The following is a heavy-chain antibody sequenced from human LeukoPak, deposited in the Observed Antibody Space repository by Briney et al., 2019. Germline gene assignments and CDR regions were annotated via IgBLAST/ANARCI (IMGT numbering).Heavy chain of an antibody. CDR3: ARVPTEYWFDP. CDR1: GGSISSYY. Sequence: SETLSLTCTVSGGSISSYYWSWIRQPPGRGLEWIGYIYYSGSTNYNPSLKSRVTISVDTSKNQFSLKLSSVTAADTAVYYCARVPTEYWFDPWGQGTLVTVSS. J-gene: IGHJ5*02. D-gene: IGHD4-11*01. V-gene: IGHV4-59*01. CDR2: IYYSGST.